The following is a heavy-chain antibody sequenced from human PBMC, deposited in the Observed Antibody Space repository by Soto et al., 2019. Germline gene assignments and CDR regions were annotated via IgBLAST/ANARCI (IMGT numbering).Heavy chain of an antibody. V-gene: IGHV3-23*01. CDR2: IGGSGDST. J-gene: IGHJ3*01. CDR3: VKDGPDSSDGFDV. Sequence: EAQLSESGGGLVQPGGSLRLSCAATGFTFNTYAMSWVRQAPGKGLEWVSGIGGSGDSTYYSDSVKGRFTISRDNSKNSLHLQMSSLRADDTAVYYCVKDGPDSSDGFDVWGQGTMVTVSS. CDR1: GFTFNTYA. D-gene: IGHD2-21*01.